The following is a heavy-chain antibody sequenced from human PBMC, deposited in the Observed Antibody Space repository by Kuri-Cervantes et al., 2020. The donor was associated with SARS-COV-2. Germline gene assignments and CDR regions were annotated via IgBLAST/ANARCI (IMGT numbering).Heavy chain of an antibody. V-gene: IGHV4-34*01. J-gene: IGHJ6*04. CDR1: GGSFSGYY. D-gene: IGHD4-23*01. CDR3: ARPGGFLDV. Sequence: SETLSLTCAVYGGSFSGYYWSWIRQPPGKGLEWIGEINHSGSTNYNPSLRSRVTISVDTSKNQFSLKLSSVTAADTAVYYCARPGGFLDVWGKGPRSPSPQ. CDR2: INHSGST.